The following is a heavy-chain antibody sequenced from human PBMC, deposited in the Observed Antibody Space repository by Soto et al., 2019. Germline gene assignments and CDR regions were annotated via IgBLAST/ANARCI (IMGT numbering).Heavy chain of an antibody. V-gene: IGHV3-23*01. CDR1: GFTFSSYA. J-gene: IGHJ4*02. D-gene: IGHD4-4*01. Sequence: GSLRLSCAASGFTFSSYAMSWVRQAPGKGLEWVSAISGSGGSTYYADSVKGRFTISRDNSKNTLYLQMNSLRAEDTAVYYCAKRPSTVTPVTPSYFDYWGQGTLVTVSS. CDR2: ISGSGGST. CDR3: AKRPSTVTPVTPSYFDY.